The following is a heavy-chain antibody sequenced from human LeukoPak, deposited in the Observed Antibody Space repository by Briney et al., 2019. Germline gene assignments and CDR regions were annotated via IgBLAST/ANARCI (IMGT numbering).Heavy chain of an antibody. V-gene: IGHV3-7*01. CDR3: ARLMGGVTTYDS. CDR2: IRPDGDGD. D-gene: IGHD4-11*01. Sequence: RGCLRLSCAASGFTFSNYWMSWVRQAPGKGLEWVASIRPDGDGDHFMDSVKGRFTISRDNAERSLFLQMNSLRADDTAVYYCARLMGGVTTYDSWGQGTLVTVSS. CDR1: GFTFSNYW. J-gene: IGHJ4*02.